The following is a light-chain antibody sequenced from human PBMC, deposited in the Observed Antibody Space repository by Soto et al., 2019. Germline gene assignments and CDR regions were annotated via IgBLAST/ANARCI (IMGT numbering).Light chain of an antibody. V-gene: IGLV2-14*01. Sequence: QSALTQPASVSGSPGQSITISCNGTSSDIGASKYVSWYQQHPGKVPKLMIYEVSDRPSGVSTRFSGSKSGNTASLTISGLQAEDEADYYCASYTSTYTYGFGSGTKLTVL. CDR1: SSDIGASKY. CDR2: EVS. J-gene: IGLJ1*01. CDR3: ASYTSTYTYG.